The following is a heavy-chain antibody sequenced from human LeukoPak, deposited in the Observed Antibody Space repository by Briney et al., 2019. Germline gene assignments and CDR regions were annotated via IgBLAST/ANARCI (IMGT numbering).Heavy chain of an antibody. D-gene: IGHD3-10*01. CDR2: IIPILGIA. CDR3: ARVRLSGGVIRGVTAYYFDY. Sequence: SVKVSCKASGGTFSSYAISWVRQAPGQGLEGMGRIIPILGIANYAQKFQGRVTITADKSTSTAYMELSSLRSEDTAVYYCARVRLSGGVIRGVTAYYFDYWGQGTLVTVSS. V-gene: IGHV1-69*04. CDR1: GGTFSSYA. J-gene: IGHJ4*02.